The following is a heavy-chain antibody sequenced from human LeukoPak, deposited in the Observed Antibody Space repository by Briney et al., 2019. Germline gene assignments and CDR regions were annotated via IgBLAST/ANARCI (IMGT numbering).Heavy chain of an antibody. CDR3: AILSVPGDYFDY. Sequence: PGGSLRLSCAASGFTLSSYDMYWVRQAPGKGLEWVTFIRYDGSNKFYADSVKGRFTISRDNSKNTLYLQMNNLRVKDTAVYYCAILSVPGDYFDYWGQGTLVTVSS. CDR1: GFTLSSYD. J-gene: IGHJ4*02. V-gene: IGHV3-30*02. CDR2: IRYDGSNK. D-gene: IGHD3-10*02.